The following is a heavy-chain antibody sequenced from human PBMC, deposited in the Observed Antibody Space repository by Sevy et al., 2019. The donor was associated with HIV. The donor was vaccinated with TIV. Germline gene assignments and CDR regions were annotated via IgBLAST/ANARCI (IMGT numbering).Heavy chain of an antibody. J-gene: IGHJ3*02. Sequence: GGSLRLSCAASGFTFDDYAMHWVRQAPGKGLEWVSGISWNSGSIGYADSVKGRFTISRDNAKNSLYLQMNSLRAEDTALYDCAKLAPEFPFNLNAFDIWGQGTMVTVSS. V-gene: IGHV3-9*01. CDR1: GFTFDDYA. CDR2: ISWNSGSI. CDR3: AKLAPEFPFNLNAFDI. D-gene: IGHD2-21*01.